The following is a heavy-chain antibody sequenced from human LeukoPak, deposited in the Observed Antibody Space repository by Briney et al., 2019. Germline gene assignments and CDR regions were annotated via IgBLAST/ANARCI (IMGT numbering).Heavy chain of an antibody. V-gene: IGHV3-30*04. CDR3: ARPGIAAAGTTDYYYYMDV. D-gene: IGHD6-13*01. CDR2: ISYDGSNK. Sequence: PGGSLRLSCAASGFTFSSYAMHWVRQAPGKGLEWVAVISYDGSNKYYADSVKGRFTISRDNSKNTLYLQMNSLRAEDTAVYYCARPGIAAAGTTDYYYYMDVWGKGTTVTVSS. CDR1: GFTFSSYA. J-gene: IGHJ6*03.